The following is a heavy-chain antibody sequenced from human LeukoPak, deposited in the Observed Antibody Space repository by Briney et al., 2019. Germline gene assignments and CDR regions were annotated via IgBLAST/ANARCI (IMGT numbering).Heavy chain of an antibody. CDR2: IKQDGSEK. CDR1: GFTFSSYW. CDR3: ARVGTSTYYDFWSGYFYYFDY. D-gene: IGHD3-3*01. Sequence: PGGSLRLSCAASGFTFSSYWMSWVRQAPGKGLEWVANIKQDGSEKYYVDSVKGRFTISRDNAKNSLYLQMNSLRAEDTAVYYCARVGTSTYYDFWSGYFYYFDYWGQGTLVTVSS. V-gene: IGHV3-7*01. J-gene: IGHJ4*02.